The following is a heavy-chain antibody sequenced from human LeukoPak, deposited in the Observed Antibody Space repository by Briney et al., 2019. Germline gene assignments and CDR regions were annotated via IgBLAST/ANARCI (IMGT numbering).Heavy chain of an antibody. V-gene: IGHV3-30*02. D-gene: IGHD3-10*01. CDR1: GFTFGSYG. CDR2: IRYDGSNK. Sequence: GGSLRLSCAASGFTFGSYGMHWVRQAPGKGLEWVAFIRYDGSNKYYADSVKGRFTISRDNSKNTLYLQMNSLRAEDTAVYYCAKDFITMVRGGMDVWGQGTTVTVSS. J-gene: IGHJ6*02. CDR3: AKDFITMVRGGMDV.